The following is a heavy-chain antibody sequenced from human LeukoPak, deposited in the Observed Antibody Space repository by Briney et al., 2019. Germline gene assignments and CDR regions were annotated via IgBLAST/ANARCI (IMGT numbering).Heavy chain of an antibody. V-gene: IGHV4-59*01. Sequence: PSETLSLTCTVSGGSISSYYWSWIRQPPGKGLEWIGYIYYSGSTNYNPSLKSRVTISVDTSKNQFSLKLSSVTAADTAVYYCAREGYGDFYAFDYWGQGTLVTVSS. CDR2: IYYSGST. CDR1: GGSISSYY. CDR3: AREGYGDFYAFDY. D-gene: IGHD4-17*01. J-gene: IGHJ4*02.